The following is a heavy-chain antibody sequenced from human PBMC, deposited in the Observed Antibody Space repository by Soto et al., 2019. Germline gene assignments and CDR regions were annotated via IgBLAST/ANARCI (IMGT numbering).Heavy chain of an antibody. J-gene: IGHJ4*02. Sequence: EVPLVESGGDLVKPGGCLRLSCAASGVTFANAWMSWVRQAPGKGLEWVGRIKNKVDGGRADYAASVRGRFTISRDDSRNTLFLQMNNLEIEDTAIYYCTTDPGDYEDFWGQGTLVTVSS. D-gene: IGHD4-17*01. V-gene: IGHV3-15*05. CDR2: IKNKVDGGRA. CDR3: TTDPGDYEDF. CDR1: GVTFANAW.